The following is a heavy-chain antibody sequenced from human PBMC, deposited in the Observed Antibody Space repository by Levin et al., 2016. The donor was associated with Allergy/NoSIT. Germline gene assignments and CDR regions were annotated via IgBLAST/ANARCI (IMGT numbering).Heavy chain of an antibody. Sequence: SVKVSCKASGGTFSSYAISWVRQAPGQGLEWMGGIIPIFGTANYAQKFQGRVTITADESTSTAYMELSSLRSEDTAVYYCARGVRYSYRLDYWGQGTLVTVSS. CDR3: ARGVRYSYRLDY. CDR2: IIPIFGTA. CDR1: GGTFSSYA. J-gene: IGHJ4*02. V-gene: IGHV1-69*13. D-gene: IGHD5-18*01.